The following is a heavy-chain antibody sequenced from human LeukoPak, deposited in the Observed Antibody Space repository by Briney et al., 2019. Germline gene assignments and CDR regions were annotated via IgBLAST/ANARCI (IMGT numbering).Heavy chain of an antibody. CDR1: GFTFDDYA. D-gene: IGHD3-9*01. CDR3: AKGAFGYDILTGGYYYMDV. V-gene: IGHV3-43*02. CDR2: ISGDGGST. J-gene: IGHJ6*03. Sequence: GGSLRLSCAASGFTFDDYAMHWVRQAPGKGLEWVSLISGDGGSTYYADSVKGRFTISRDNSKNSLYLQMNSLRTEDTALYYCAKGAFGYDILTGGYYYMDVWGKGTTATVSS.